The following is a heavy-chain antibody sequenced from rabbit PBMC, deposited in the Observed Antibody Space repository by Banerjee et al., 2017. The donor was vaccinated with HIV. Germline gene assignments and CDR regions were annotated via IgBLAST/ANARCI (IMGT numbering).Heavy chain of an antibody. D-gene: IGHD4-1*01. CDR3: ARRSSGWGVHRLDL. V-gene: IGHV1S40*01. CDR1: GFSFSSSYY. CDR2: IDTGSSGST. J-gene: IGHJ3*01. Sequence: QSLEESGGDLVKPEASLTLTCTASGFSFSSSYYMCWVRQATGKGLERIACIDTGSSGSTDYATWAKGRFTISIPWSTTVTLQMTSLTAADTDTYFCARRSSGWGVHRLDLWGPGTLVTDS.